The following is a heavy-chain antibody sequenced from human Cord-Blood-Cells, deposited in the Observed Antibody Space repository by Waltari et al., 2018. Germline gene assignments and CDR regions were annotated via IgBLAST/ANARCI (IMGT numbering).Heavy chain of an antibody. J-gene: IGHJ3*02. CDR1: GYSFTSYW. CDR2: IFPGDSDT. CDR3: ARWSENAFDI. Sequence: AEVKKPGESLKISCKGSGYSFTSYWIGWVRQMRGKGLEWMGIIFPGDSDTRYSPSFQGQVTISANKSISTAYLQWGSLKASDTAMYYCARWSENAFDIWCQGTLVTVSS. V-gene: IGHV5-51*01.